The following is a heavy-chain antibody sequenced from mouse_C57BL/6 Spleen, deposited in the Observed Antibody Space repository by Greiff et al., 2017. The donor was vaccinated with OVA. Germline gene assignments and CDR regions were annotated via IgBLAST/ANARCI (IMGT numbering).Heavy chain of an antibody. CDR1: GFSFNTYA. CDR2: IRSKSNNYAT. CDR3: VRQTGTWYFDY. D-gene: IGHD4-1*01. Sequence: EVKVVESGGGLVQPKGSLKLSCAASGFSFNTYAMNWVRQAPGKGLEWVARIRSKSNNYATYYADSVKDRFTISRDDSESMLYLQMNNLKTEDTAMYYCVRQTGTWYFDYWGQGTTLTVSS. V-gene: IGHV10-1*01. J-gene: IGHJ2*01.